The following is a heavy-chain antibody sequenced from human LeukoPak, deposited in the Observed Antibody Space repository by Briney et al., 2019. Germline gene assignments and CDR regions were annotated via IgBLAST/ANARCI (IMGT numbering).Heavy chain of an antibody. V-gene: IGHV1-8*01. CDR1: GYTFTRYD. CDR2: MNPNSGNT. J-gene: IGHJ5*02. Sequence: ASVKVSCKASGYTFTRYDINWVRQATGQGLEWMGWMNPNSGNTGYAQKFQGRVTMTRNTSISTAYMELSSLRSEDTAVYYCARGHPYFDWLKIRFDPWGQGTLVTVSS. CDR3: ARGHPYFDWLKIRFDP. D-gene: IGHD3-9*01.